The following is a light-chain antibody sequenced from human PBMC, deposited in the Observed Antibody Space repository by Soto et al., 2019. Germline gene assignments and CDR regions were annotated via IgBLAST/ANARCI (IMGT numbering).Light chain of an antibody. J-gene: IGKJ5*01. CDR2: AAS. V-gene: IGKV1-39*01. CDR1: QSISSY. Sequence: DIQMTQSPSSLCASVGDRVTITCRASQSISSYLNWYQQKPGKAPKLLIYAASSLQSGVPSRFSGSGSGTDFTLTISSLQPEDFATYYCQQSYRTLITFGQGTRLEIK. CDR3: QQSYRTLIT.